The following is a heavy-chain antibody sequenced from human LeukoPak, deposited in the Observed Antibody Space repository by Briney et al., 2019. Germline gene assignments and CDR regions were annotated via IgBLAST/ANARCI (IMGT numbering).Heavy chain of an antibody. J-gene: IGHJ6*02. D-gene: IGHD6-6*01. CDR2: IYYSGST. CDR3: AKMYSSSERYYYGMDV. CDR1: GGSISSGDYY. V-gene: IGHV4-30-4*01. Sequence: PSETLSLTCTVSGGSISSGDYYWSWIRQPPGKGLEWIGYIYYSGSTYYNPSLKSRVTISVDTSRNQFSLKLSSVTAADTAVYYCAKMYSSSERYYYGMDVWGQETTVTVSS.